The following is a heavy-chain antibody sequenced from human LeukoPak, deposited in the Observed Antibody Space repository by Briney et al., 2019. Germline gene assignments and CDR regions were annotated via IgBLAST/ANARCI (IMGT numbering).Heavy chain of an antibody. CDR1: GFTFSSYA. CDR2: ISGSGGST. V-gene: IGHV3-23*01. D-gene: IGHD6-19*01. CDR3: AKAGFAVAGRAPLYYFDY. J-gene: IGHJ4*02. Sequence: GGSLRLSCAASGFTFSSYAMSWVRQAPGKGLEWVSAISGSGGSTYYADSAKGRFTISRDNSKNTLYLQMNSLRAEDTAVYYCAKAGFAVAGRAPLYYFDYWGQGTLVTVSS.